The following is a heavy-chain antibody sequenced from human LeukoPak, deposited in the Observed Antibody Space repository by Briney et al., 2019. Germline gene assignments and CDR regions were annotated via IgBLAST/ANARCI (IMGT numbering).Heavy chain of an antibody. D-gene: IGHD6-19*01. Sequence: GGSLRLSCVASGFIFSDYYMNWIRQAPGKGLEWVSYISSSGSTIYYADSVKGRFTISRDNAKNSLYLQMNSLRAEDTAVYYCARGLPQWPYYFDYWGQGTLLTVSS. V-gene: IGHV3-11*04. CDR3: ARGLPQWPYYFDY. J-gene: IGHJ4*02. CDR1: GFIFSDYY. CDR2: ISSSGSTI.